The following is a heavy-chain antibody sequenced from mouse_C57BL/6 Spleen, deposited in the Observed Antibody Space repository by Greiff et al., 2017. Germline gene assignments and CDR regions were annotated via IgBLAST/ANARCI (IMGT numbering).Heavy chain of an antibody. Sequence: EVQLQQSGAELVRPGASVKLSCTASGFNIKDDYMNWVKQRPEQGLEWIGWIDPENGDTEYASKFQGKATFTADTSSNTAYLQLSRLTSEDTAVYYCTTEHCEGDYWGQGTTLTVSS. V-gene: IGHV14-4*01. CDR3: TTEHCEGDY. J-gene: IGHJ2*01. CDR2: IDPENGDT. CDR1: GFNIKDDY.